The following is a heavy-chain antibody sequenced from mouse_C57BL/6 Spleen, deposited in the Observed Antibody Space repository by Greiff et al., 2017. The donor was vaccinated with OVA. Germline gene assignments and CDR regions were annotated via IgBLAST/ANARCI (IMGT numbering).Heavy chain of an antibody. CDR2: IYPGDGDT. J-gene: IGHJ2*01. V-gene: IGHV1-82*01. CDR3: ARERTGTRYFDY. CDR1: GYAFTSSW. Sequence: QVQLQQSGPELVKPGASVKISCKASGYAFTSSWMNWVKQRPGKGLEWIGRIYPGDGDTNYNGKFKGKATLTADKSSSTAYMQLSSLTSEDSAVYFCARERTGTRYFDYWGQGTTLTVSS. D-gene: IGHD4-1*01.